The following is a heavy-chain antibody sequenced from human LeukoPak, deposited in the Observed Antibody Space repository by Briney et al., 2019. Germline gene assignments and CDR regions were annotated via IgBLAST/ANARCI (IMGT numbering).Heavy chain of an antibody. J-gene: IGHJ4*02. CDR3: VKDHPRTTMIVVSGGDH. V-gene: IGHV3-15*01. Sequence: PGGSLRLSCAASGFTFSNAWMSWVRQASGKGLEWVGRIKSKTDGGTTDYAAPVKGRFTISRDDSKNTLYLQMNSLRGEDTAIYYCVKDHPRTTMIVVSGGDHWGQGTLVTVSS. CDR2: IKSKTDGGTT. D-gene: IGHD3-22*01. CDR1: GFTFSNAW.